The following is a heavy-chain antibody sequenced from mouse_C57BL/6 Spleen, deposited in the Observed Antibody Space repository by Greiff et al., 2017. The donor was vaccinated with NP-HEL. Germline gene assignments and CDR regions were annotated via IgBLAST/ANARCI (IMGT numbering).Heavy chain of an antibody. Sequence: EVQVEEPGGGLVQPGGSMKLSCVASGFTFSNYWLNWVRQSPETGLAWVAQIRLKSDNYATHYAESVKGRFTISRDDSKSSVYLQMNNLRAVDSGIKYCTDFLYDGYFDYWGQGTTLTVSS. CDR2: IRLKSDNYAT. CDR1: GFTFSNYW. V-gene: IGHV6-3*01. D-gene: IGHD2-14*01. CDR3: TDFLYDGYFDY. J-gene: IGHJ2*01.